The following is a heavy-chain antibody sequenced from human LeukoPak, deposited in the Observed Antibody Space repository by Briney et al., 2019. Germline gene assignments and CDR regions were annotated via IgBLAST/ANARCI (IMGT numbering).Heavy chain of an antibody. V-gene: IGHV4-59*08. CDR3: ARLPNYYGSGSLDPFDY. CDR2: IYYSGST. D-gene: IGHD3-10*01. J-gene: IGHJ4*02. CDR1: GGSISSYY. Sequence: SETLSLTCTVSGGSISSYYWSWIRQPPGKGLEWIGYIYYSGSTNYNPSLKSRVTISVDTSKNQFSLKLRSVTAADTAVYYCARLPNYYGSGSLDPFDYWGQGTLVTVSS.